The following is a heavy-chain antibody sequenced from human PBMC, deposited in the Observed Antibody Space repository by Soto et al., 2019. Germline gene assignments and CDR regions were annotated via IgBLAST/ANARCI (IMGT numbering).Heavy chain of an antibody. Sequence: ASVKVSCKASGYSFTSLDINWVRQTAGQGLEWMGWMEPSTGRTGYAQKFQGRVTMTRDTSINTAYMELTTLTSDDTAFYYCARGVSAGVDYWGRGTLVTVSS. CDR2: MEPSTGRT. D-gene: IGHD1-26*01. CDR1: GYSFTSLD. CDR3: ARGVSAGVDY. J-gene: IGHJ4*02. V-gene: IGHV1-8*01.